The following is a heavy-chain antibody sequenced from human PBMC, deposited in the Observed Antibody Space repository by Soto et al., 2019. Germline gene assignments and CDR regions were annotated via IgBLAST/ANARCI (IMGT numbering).Heavy chain of an antibody. CDR2: TYYRSKWYN. Sequence: PSQALSLSWSISGNGYSTNSATWDWIRQSPSRGLEWLGRTYYRSKWYNDYAVSVKGRITINPDTSNNQLSLQLNSVTPDDTAVYYCARLIGNSWLDSWGQRTLVTVSS. CDR3: ARLIGNSWLDS. CDR1: GNGYSTNSAT. J-gene: IGHJ5*01. D-gene: IGHD2-8*01. V-gene: IGHV6-1*01.